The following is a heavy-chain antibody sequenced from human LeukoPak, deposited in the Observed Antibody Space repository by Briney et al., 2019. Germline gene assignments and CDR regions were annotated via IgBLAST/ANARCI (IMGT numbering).Heavy chain of an antibody. D-gene: IGHD4-17*01. Sequence: ASVTVSCKASGYTFTSYYMHWVRQAPGQGLEWMGIINPSGGSTSYAQKFQGRGTMTRDTSTCTVYMELSSLTSEDTAVYYCARRHEDYDYSDSWGQGTLVTVSS. CDR1: GYTFTSYY. CDR3: ARRHEDYDYSDS. CDR2: INPSGGST. V-gene: IGHV1-46*01. J-gene: IGHJ4*02.